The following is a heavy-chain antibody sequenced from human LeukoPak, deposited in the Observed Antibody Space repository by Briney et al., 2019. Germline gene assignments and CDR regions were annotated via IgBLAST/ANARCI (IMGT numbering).Heavy chain of an antibody. D-gene: IGHD1-26*01. CDR3: ARGLSGLNSDYYYYYGMDV. CDR1: GYTFTSYD. V-gene: IGHV1-8*01. Sequence: PLASVKVSCKASGYTFTSYDINWVRQATGQGLEWMGWMNPNSGNTGYAQKFQGRVTMTRNTSISTAYMELSSLRSEDTAVYYCARGLSGLNSDYYYYYGMDVWGQGTTVTVSS. J-gene: IGHJ6*02. CDR2: MNPNSGNT.